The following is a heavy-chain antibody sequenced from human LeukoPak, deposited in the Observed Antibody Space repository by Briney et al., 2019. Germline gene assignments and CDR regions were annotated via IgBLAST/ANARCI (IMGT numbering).Heavy chain of an antibody. V-gene: IGHV3-23*01. J-gene: IGHJ6*02. CDR1: GFTFSSYA. CDR2: ISGSGGST. D-gene: IGHD3-10*01. CDR3: AKVGRLGSGSYYSYGMDV. Sequence: GGSPRLSCAASGFTFSSYAMSWVRQAPGKGLEWVSAISGSGGSTYYADSVKGRFTISRDNSKNTLYLQMNSLRAEDTAVYYCAKVGRLGSGSYYSYGMDVWGQGTTVTVSS.